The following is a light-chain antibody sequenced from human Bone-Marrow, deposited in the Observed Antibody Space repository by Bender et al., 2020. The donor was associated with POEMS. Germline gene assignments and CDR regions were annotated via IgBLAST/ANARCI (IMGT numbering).Light chain of an antibody. Sequence: QSDLTQPASVSGSRGQSITISCTGTSSDVGYYNYVSWYQQHPGKAPKLMIYDVSNRPSGVSNRFSGSKSGNTASLTISGLQAEDEADYYCSSYTSNTPYVFGTGTKVTVL. J-gene: IGLJ1*01. CDR2: DVS. CDR1: SSDVGYYNY. V-gene: IGLV2-14*03. CDR3: SSYTSNTPYV.